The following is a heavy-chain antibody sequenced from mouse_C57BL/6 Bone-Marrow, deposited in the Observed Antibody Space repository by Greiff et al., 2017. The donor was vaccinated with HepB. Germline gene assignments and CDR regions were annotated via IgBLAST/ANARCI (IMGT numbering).Heavy chain of an antibody. D-gene: IGHD2-5*01. CDR3: ARGDSNPNYYAMDC. Sequence: QVQLQQSGAELVRPGTSVKMSCKASGYTFTNYWIGWAKQRPGHGLEWIGDIYPGGGYTNYNEKFKGKATLTADKSSSTAYMQFSSLTSEDSAIYYSARGDSNPNYYAMDCWGQGTSVTVSS. J-gene: IGHJ4*01. V-gene: IGHV1-63*01. CDR1: GYTFTNYW. CDR2: IYPGGGYT.